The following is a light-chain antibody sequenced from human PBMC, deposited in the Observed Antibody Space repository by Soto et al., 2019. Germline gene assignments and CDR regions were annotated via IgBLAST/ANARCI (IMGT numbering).Light chain of an antibody. V-gene: IGLV2-14*01. CDR3: SSYTSFKTLV. CDR1: SSDVGGYKY. J-gene: IGLJ1*01. CDR2: DVT. Sequence: QSALTQPASVSESPGQSITISCTGSSSDVGGYKYVSWYQQHTGKAPKLLIYDVTNRPSGVSNRFSGSKSGYTASLTISGLQSEDEADYYCSSYTSFKTLVFGTGTKLTVL.